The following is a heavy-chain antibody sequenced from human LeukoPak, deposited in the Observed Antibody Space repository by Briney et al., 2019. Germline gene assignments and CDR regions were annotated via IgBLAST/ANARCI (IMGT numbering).Heavy chain of an antibody. D-gene: IGHD4-17*01. CDR1: GGSVSSGSYY. J-gene: IGHJ3*02. CDR2: IYTSGST. V-gene: IGHV4-61*02. CDR3: AREFLRVNAFDI. Sequence: SQTLSPTCTVSGGSVSSGSYYWSWIRQPAGKGLEWIGRIYTSGSTNYNPSLKSRVTISVDTSKNQFSLKLSSVIAADTAVYFCAREFLRVNAFDIWGQGTMVTVSS.